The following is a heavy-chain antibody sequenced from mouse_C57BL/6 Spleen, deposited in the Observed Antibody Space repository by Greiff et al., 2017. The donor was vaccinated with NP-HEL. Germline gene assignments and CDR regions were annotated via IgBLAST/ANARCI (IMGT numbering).Heavy chain of an antibody. CDR2: IRKKANGYTT. V-gene: IGHV7-3*01. CDR3: ARFPYYAMDY. Sequence: EVKLMESGGGLVQPGGSLSLSCAASGFTFTDYYMSWVRQPPGKALEWLGFIRKKANGYTTEYSASVKGRFTISRDNSQSILYLQMNALRAEDSATYYCARFPYYAMDYWGQGTSVTVSS. J-gene: IGHJ4*01. CDR1: GFTFTDYY.